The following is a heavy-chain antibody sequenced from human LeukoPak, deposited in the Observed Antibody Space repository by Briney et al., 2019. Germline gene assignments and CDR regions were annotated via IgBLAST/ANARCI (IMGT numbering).Heavy chain of an antibody. J-gene: IGHJ5*02. CDR1: GDSISSGVYY. CDR2: IYHSGST. D-gene: IGHD1-26*01. Sequence: PSETLSLTCTVSGDSISSGVYYWSWIRQPPGKGLEWIGYIYHSGSTYYNPSLKSRVTMSVDTSKNQFSLKLSSVTAADTAVYYCARRYGSYYNPPWAGYWFDPWGQGTLVTVSS. CDR3: ARRYGSYYNPPWAGYWFDP. V-gene: IGHV4-30-2*03.